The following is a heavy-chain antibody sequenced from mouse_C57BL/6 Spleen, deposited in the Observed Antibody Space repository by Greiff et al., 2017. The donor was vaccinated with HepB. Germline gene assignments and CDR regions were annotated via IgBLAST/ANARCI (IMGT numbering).Heavy chain of an antibody. J-gene: IGHJ3*01. CDR3: ITVTGFAY. CDR1: GFNIKDDY. Sequence: VQLQQSGAELVRPGASVKLSCTASGFNIKDDYMHWVKQRPEQGLEWIGWIDPENGDTEYASKFQGKATITADTSSNTAYLQLSSLTSEDTAVYYCITVTGFAYWGQGTLVTVSA. V-gene: IGHV14-4*01. CDR2: IDPENGDT. D-gene: IGHD3-1*01.